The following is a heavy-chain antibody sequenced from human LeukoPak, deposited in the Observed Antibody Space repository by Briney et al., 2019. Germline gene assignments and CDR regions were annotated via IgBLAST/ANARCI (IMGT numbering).Heavy chain of an antibody. CDR2: INVNSGGT. D-gene: IGHD6-6*01. CDR3: ARERAGSSHYYYYYMDV. V-gene: IGHV1-2*02. Sequence: ASVKVSCKTSGYPFRNYDINWVRQAPGQGLEWMGWINVNSGGTNYAQKFYARVTMTRDTSISTAYMELSRLRSDDTAVYYCARERAGSSHYYYYYMDVWGKGTTVTASS. CDR1: GYPFRNYD. J-gene: IGHJ6*03.